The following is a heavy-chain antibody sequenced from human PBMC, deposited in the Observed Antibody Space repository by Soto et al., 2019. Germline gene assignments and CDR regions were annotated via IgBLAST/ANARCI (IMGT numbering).Heavy chain of an antibody. J-gene: IGHJ6*02. Sequence: SVKVSCKASGGTFSSYAISWVRQAPGQGLEWMGGIIPIFGTANYAQKFQGRVTITADESTSTAYMELSSLRSEDTAVYYCASGYCSSTSCYKHYYYYGMDVWGQGTTVTVSS. CDR1: GGTFSSYA. V-gene: IGHV1-69*13. CDR3: ASGYCSSTSCYKHYYYYGMDV. D-gene: IGHD2-2*02. CDR2: IIPIFGTA.